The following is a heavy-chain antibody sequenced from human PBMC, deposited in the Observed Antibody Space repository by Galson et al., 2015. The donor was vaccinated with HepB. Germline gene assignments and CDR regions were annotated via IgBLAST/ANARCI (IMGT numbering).Heavy chain of an antibody. CDR1: GYTFTSYY. CDR2: INPSGGST. V-gene: IGHV1-46*01. D-gene: IGHD6-19*01. J-gene: IGHJ4*02. CDR3: ARVDKKPSRDSSGWYEEAPFDY. Sequence: SVKVSCKASGYTFTSYYMHWVRQAPGQGLEWMGIINPSGGSTSYAQKFQGRVTMTRDTSTSTVYMELSSLRSEDTAVYYCARVDKKPSRDSSGWYEEAPFDYWGQGTLVTVSS.